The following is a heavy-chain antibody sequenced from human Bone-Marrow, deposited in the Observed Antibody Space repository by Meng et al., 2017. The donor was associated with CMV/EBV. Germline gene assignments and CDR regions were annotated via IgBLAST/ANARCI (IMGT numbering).Heavy chain of an antibody. Sequence: GSLRLSCTVSGGSISSYYWSWIRQPPGKGLEWIGYIYYSGSTNYNPSLKSRVTISVDTSKNQFSLKLSSVTAADTAVYYCAREVNYDFWSGYYKSWYFDLWGRGTRVTVSS. J-gene: IGHJ2*01. V-gene: IGHV4-59*01. CDR2: IYYSGST. CDR1: GGSISSYY. CDR3: AREVNYDFWSGYYKSWYFDL. D-gene: IGHD3-3*01.